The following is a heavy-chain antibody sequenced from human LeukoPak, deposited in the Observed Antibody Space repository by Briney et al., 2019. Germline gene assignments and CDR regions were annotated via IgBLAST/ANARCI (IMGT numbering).Heavy chain of an antibody. V-gene: IGHV3-49*04. Sequence: GGSLSLLCTASGFTFGDYAMSWVRQAPGKGLEWVGFIRSKAYGGTTEYAASVKGRFTISRDDSKSIAYLQMNSLKTDDTAVYYCTTQGEGYYYDSSGYTEDYWGQGTLVTVSS. J-gene: IGHJ4*02. CDR2: IRSKAYGGTT. CDR3: TTQGEGYYYDSSGYTEDY. CDR1: GFTFGDYA. D-gene: IGHD3-22*01.